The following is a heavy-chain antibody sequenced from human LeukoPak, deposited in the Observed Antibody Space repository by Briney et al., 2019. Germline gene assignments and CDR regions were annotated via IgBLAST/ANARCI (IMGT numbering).Heavy chain of an antibody. V-gene: IGHV1-46*01. CDR1: GYTFTSYY. D-gene: IGHD6-6*01. Sequence: ASVKVSCKASGYTFTSYYMHWVRQAPGQGLEWMGIINPSGGSTSYAQKFQGRVTITADESTSTAYMELSSLRSEDTAVYYCARERSIAARPNPSFNMDVWGQGTTVTVSS. CDR2: INPSGGST. J-gene: IGHJ6*02. CDR3: ARERSIAARPNPSFNMDV.